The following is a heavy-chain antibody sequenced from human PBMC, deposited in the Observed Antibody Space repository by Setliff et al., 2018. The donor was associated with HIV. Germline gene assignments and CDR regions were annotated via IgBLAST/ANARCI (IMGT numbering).Heavy chain of an antibody. CDR3: TRDTGGGGFPMDV. V-gene: IGHV4-31*03. Sequence: PSETLSLTCSVSGDPISSGAYYWSWIRQHPVKGLEWIGYLFSSGITYYSPSLHRRATISLDTSKNQFSLNLTSITAADTAVYYCTRDTGGGGFPMDVWGKGTTVTVSS. CDR1: GDPISSGAYY. D-gene: IGHD2-8*02. CDR2: LFSSGIT. J-gene: IGHJ6*03.